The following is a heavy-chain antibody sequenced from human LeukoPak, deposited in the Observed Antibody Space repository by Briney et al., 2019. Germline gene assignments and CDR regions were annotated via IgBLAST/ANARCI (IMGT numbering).Heavy chain of an antibody. Sequence: PSETLSLTCTVSGGSISSSTYYWGWIRQPPGKRLERIGSINYSGSTFYNPSLKSRVTISVDTSKNQFSLILSSVTAADTAVYYCARVFDILTGYAGGNWFDPWGQGTLVTVSS. V-gene: IGHV4-39*01. CDR2: INYSGST. J-gene: IGHJ5*02. CDR3: ARVFDILTGYAGGNWFDP. CDR1: GGSISSSTYY. D-gene: IGHD3-9*01.